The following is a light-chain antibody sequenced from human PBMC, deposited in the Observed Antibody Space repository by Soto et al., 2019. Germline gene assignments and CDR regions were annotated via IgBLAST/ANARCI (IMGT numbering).Light chain of an antibody. CDR3: AAWDDDLHVWL. CDR1: DSNIGSTA. V-gene: IGLV1-44*01. Sequence: QSVLTQPPSVSATPGQGVILSCSGGDSNIGSTAVNWYQQLPGTAPRLLIDSSNQRPSGVPDRISGSKSGTSASLAISGLQSEDEADYYCAAWDDDLHVWLFGGGTKLTVL. CDR2: SSN. J-gene: IGLJ3*02.